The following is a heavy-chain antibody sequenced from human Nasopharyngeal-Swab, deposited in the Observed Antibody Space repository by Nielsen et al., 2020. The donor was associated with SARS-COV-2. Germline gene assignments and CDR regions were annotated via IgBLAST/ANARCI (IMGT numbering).Heavy chain of an antibody. D-gene: IGHD6-19*01. CDR1: RGTFSSYA. V-gene: IGHV1-69*13. CDR2: IIPIFGTA. J-gene: IGHJ6*03. CDR3: ARGDIIAVAGTGYYYYYYMDV. Sequence: SVKVSCKASRGTFSSYAISWVRQAPGQGLEWMGGIIPIFGTANYAQKFQGRVTITADESTSTAYMELSSLRSEDTAVYYCARGDIIAVAGTGYYYYYYMDVWGKGTTVTVSS.